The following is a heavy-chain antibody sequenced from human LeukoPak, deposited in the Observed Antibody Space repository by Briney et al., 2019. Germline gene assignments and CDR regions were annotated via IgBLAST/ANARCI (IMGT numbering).Heavy chain of an antibody. V-gene: IGHV4-34*01. CDR2: INHSGST. J-gene: IGHJ3*02. Sequence: SETLSLTCAVYGGSFSGYYWSWIRQPPGKGLEWIGEINHSGSTNCNPSLKSRVTISVDTSKNQFSLKLSSVTAADTAVYYCARPKYSSSWYPPRDAFDIWGQGTMVTVSS. CDR1: GGSFSGYY. CDR3: ARPKYSSSWYPPRDAFDI. D-gene: IGHD6-13*01.